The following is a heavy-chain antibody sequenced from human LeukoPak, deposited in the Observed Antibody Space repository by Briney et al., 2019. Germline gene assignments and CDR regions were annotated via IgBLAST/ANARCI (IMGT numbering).Heavy chain of an antibody. D-gene: IGHD4-23*01. CDR1: AGTFISNA. CDR2: IIPIFGTA. V-gene: IGHV1-69*01. J-gene: IGHJ4*02. CDR3: ARNSPTSVVTPGDY. Sequence: SVKVSCKAAAGTFISNAISWVRQAPGQGLEWMGGIIPIFGTANYAQKFQGRVTITADETTSTAYMELSSLKSEDTAVYFCARNSPTSVVTPGDYWGQGTLVTVSS.